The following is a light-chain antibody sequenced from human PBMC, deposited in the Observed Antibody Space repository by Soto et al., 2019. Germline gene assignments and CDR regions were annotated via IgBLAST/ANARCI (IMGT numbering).Light chain of an antibody. J-gene: IGKJ4*01. CDR1: QGISSW. V-gene: IGKV1-12*01. CDR3: QQTSSFPLT. Sequence: IQMTQSPFSVSASVGDRVTITCRASQGISSWLVWYQQKLGKSPTLLIYKASNLQTGVPSRFSGSGSGTEFTLTISSLQPEDFATYYCQQTSSFPLTFGGGTKVEMK. CDR2: KAS.